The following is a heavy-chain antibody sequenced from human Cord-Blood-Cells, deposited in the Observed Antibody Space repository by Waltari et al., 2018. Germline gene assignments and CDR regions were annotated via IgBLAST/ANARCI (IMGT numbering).Heavy chain of an antibody. D-gene: IGHD7-27*01. Sequence: QVQLVQSGAEVKKPGASVKVSCKVSGYTLTELSMHWVRQAPGKGLEWMGGFDPVDGETIYAQKFQGRVTMTEGTSTDTAYMERSSLRSEDTAVYYCATDSLAGTGDQAFDYWGQGTLVTVSS. V-gene: IGHV1-24*01. CDR1: GYTLTELS. CDR2: FDPVDGET. CDR3: ATDSLAGTGDQAFDY. J-gene: IGHJ4*02.